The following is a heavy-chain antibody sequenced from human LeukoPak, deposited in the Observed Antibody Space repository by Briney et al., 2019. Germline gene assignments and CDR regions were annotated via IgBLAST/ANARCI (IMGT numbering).Heavy chain of an antibody. J-gene: IGHJ4*02. CDR3: ARLDIGPRSGWYTD. CDR2: INHSGST. V-gene: IGHV4-34*01. CDR1: GFTFSSYE. D-gene: IGHD6-19*01. Sequence: SGGSLRLSCAASGFTFSSYEMNWVRQAPGKGLEWIGEINHSGSTNYNPSLKSRVTISVDTSKNQFSLKLSSVTAADTAVYYCARLDIGPRSGWYTDWGQGTLVTVSS.